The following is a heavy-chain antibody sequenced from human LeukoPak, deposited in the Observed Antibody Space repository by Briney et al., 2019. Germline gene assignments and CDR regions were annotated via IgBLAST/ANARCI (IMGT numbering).Heavy chain of an antibody. CDR1: GFTFSRSA. CDR2: IVVGSGNT. J-gene: IGHJ3*02. V-gene: IGHV1-58*02. CDR3: AAERGEGYCSTTSCFNAFDI. Sequence: EASVKVSCKASGFTFSRSAIQWVRQARGQRLEWIGWIVVGSGNTNYAQKFQERVTITRDMSTSTAYMELSSLRSEDTAVYYCAAERGEGYCSTTSCFNAFDIWGQGTMVTVSS. D-gene: IGHD2-2*01.